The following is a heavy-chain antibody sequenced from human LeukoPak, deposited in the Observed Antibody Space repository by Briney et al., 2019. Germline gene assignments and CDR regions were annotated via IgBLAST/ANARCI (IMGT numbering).Heavy chain of an antibody. Sequence: SETLSLTCTVSGVLISTNNWSWLRQPPGKGLEWIGDIFYSGNTNYNPSLKSRVTISVDTSKTQFSLKLSSVTAADTAVYYCARGLSLGYCSGGSCYYQIARKNWFDPWGQGTLVTVSS. D-gene: IGHD2-15*01. CDR2: IFYSGNT. J-gene: IGHJ5*02. V-gene: IGHV4-59*12. CDR3: ARGLSLGYCSGGSCYYQIARKNWFDP. CDR1: GVLISTNN.